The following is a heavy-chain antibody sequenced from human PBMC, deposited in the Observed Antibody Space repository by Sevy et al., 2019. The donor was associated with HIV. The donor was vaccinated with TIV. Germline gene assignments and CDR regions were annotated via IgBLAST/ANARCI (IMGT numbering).Heavy chain of an antibody. CDR1: GGSISSGGYY. CDR3: ARETYYYDSSGYYLFDY. D-gene: IGHD3-22*01. CDR2: IYYSGRT. J-gene: IGHJ4*02. Sequence: SETLSLTCTVSGGSISSGGYYWSWIRQHPGKGLEWIGYIYYSGRTYYNPSLKSRVTISVDTSKNQFSLKLSSVTAADTAVYYCARETYYYDSSGYYLFDYWGQGTLVTVSS. V-gene: IGHV4-31*03.